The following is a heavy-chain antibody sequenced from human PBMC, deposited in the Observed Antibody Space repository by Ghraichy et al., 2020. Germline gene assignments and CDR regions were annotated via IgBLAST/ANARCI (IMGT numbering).Heavy chain of an antibody. J-gene: IGHJ4*02. Sequence: GSLRLSCAASGFTFSGYGMHWVRQAPGKGLEWVAVISYDGSNKYYADSVKGRFTISRDNSKNTLYLQMNSLRAEDTAVYYCAKVSHSGWYFLDYWGQGTLVTVSS. V-gene: IGHV3-30*18. CDR2: ISYDGSNK. CDR3: AKVSHSGWYFLDY. CDR1: GFTFSGYG. D-gene: IGHD6-19*01.